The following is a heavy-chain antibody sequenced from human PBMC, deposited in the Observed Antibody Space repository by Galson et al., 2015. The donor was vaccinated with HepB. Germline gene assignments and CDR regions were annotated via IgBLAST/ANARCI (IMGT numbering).Heavy chain of an antibody. V-gene: IGHV3-30*04. J-gene: IGHJ4*02. Sequence: SLRLSCAASGFTFSSYAMHWVRQAPGKGLEWVAVISYDGSNKYYADSVKGRFTISRDNSKNTLYLQMNSLRAEDTAVYYCARDEDYWGQGTLVTVSS. CDR2: ISYDGSNK. CDR1: GFTFSSYA. CDR3: ARDEDY.